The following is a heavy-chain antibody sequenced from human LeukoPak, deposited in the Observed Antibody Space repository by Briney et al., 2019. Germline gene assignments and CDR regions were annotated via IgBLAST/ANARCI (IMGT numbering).Heavy chain of an antibody. CDR3: ASLRERSYYARGFDY. CDR1: GVSISSSNSY. D-gene: IGHD1-26*01. Sequence: PSETLSLTCTVSGVSISSSNSYWGWIRQPPGKGLEWIGSIYYSGNTYYNASLKSQVSISIDTSKNQFSLRLTSVTAADTAVYHCASLRERSYYARGFDYWGRGTLVTVSS. V-gene: IGHV4-39*01. J-gene: IGHJ4*02. CDR2: IYYSGNT.